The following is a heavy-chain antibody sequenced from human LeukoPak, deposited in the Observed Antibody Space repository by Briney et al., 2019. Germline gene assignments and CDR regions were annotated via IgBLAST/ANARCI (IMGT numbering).Heavy chain of an antibody. D-gene: IGHD5-24*01. CDR2: IDHRGDT. Sequence: PSETLSLACAVYGGSFSRYSWSWIRQSPGKGLEWIAEIDHRGDTNYNPSVKSRVTISVDTSKNQFSLKVRSLSAADTAVYYCARGATISETGYFDFWGQGTPVTVSS. CDR3: ARGATISETGYFDF. V-gene: IGHV4-34*01. CDR1: GGSFSRYS. J-gene: IGHJ4*03.